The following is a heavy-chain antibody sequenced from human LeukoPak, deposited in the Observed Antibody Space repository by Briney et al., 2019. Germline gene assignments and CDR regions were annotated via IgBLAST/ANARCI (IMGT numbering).Heavy chain of an antibody. CDR2: INPNSGGT. D-gene: IGHD2-15*01. V-gene: IGHV1-2*02. Sequence: ASVKVPCKASGYTFTGYYIHWVRQAPGQGLEWMGWINPNSGGTNYAQKFQGRVTMTRDTSISTAYMELSRLRSDDTAVYYCAREGPWYNWFDPWGQGTLVTVSS. CDR1: GYTFTGYY. J-gene: IGHJ5*02. CDR3: AREGPWYNWFDP.